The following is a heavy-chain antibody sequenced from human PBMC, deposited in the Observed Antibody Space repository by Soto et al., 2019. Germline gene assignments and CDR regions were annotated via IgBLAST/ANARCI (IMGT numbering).Heavy chain of an antibody. CDR1: GGSFSGYY. V-gene: IGHV4-34*01. CDR3: ARGAPYGDDFYFDY. Sequence: QVQLQQWGAGLLKPSETLSLTCAVYGGSFSGYYWSWIRQPPGKGLEWIGEINHSGSTNYNPSLKSRVTISVDTSKNQFSLKLSSVTAADTAVYYCARGAPYGDDFYFDYWGQGTLVTVSS. D-gene: IGHD4-17*01. J-gene: IGHJ4*02. CDR2: INHSGST.